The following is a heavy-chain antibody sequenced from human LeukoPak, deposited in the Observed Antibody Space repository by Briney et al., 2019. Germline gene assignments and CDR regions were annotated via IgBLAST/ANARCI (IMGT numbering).Heavy chain of an antibody. Sequence: SVKVSCKASGGTFISYAISWVRQAPGQGLEWMGGIIPIFGTATYAQTFQGRVTITADESTSTAYMELSSLRSEDTAVYYCAKAYYDILTGYYFGWFDLWGEGTLVTVSS. CDR1: GGTFISYA. V-gene: IGHV1-69*13. J-gene: IGHJ5*02. D-gene: IGHD3-9*01. CDR2: IIPIFGTA. CDR3: AKAYYDILTGYYFGWFDL.